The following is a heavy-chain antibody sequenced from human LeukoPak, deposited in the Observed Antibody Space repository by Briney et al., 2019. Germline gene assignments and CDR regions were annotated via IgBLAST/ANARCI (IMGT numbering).Heavy chain of an antibody. J-gene: IGHJ4*02. CDR1: GFTFSSYS. Sequence: GGSLRLSCAAPGFTFSSYSMNWVRQAPGKGLEWVSSISSSSSYIYYADSVKGRFTISRDNAKNSLYLQMNSLRAEDTAVYYCARGYRLQPFDYWGQGTLVTVSS. V-gene: IGHV3-21*01. CDR2: ISSSSSYI. CDR3: ARGYRLQPFDY. D-gene: IGHD5-24*01.